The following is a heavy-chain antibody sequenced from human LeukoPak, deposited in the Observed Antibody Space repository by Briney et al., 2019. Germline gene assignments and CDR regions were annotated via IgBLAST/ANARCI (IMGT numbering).Heavy chain of an antibody. CDR2: ISSSGSTI. D-gene: IGHD3-3*01. Sequence: GGSLRLSCAASGFTFSDYHMSWIRQAPGKGLEWVSYISSSGSTIYYADSVKGRFTISRDNAKNSLYLQMNSLRAEDTAVYYCARDRKETYDFWSGYYTYYYYYYMDVWGKGTTVTVSS. V-gene: IGHV3-11*01. CDR3: ARDRKETYDFWSGYYTYYYYYYMDV. J-gene: IGHJ6*03. CDR1: GFTFSDYH.